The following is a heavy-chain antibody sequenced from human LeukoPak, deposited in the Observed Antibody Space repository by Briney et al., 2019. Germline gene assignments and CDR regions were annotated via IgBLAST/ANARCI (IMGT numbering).Heavy chain of an antibody. Sequence: PGGSLRLSCAASGFTFSSYTMSWVRQAPGKGLEWVSTITTSDGNTYYADSVKGRFTISRDNAKNSLYLQMNSLRAEDTAVYYCAREFALRYFDWSTQIYYFDYWGQGTLVTVSS. CDR1: GFTFSSYT. V-gene: IGHV3-21*01. D-gene: IGHD3-9*01. CDR2: ITTSDGNT. CDR3: AREFALRYFDWSTQIYYFDY. J-gene: IGHJ4*02.